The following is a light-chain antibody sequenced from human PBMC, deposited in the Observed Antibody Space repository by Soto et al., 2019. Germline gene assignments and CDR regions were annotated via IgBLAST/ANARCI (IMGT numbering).Light chain of an antibody. CDR3: SAYTVSRTYV. CDR2: NVY. V-gene: IGLV2-14*03. CDR1: SSDVGAYNF. J-gene: IGLJ1*01. Sequence: QSELNQPASVPGSPGQSITISCTGTSSDVGAYNFVSWHQQHPGKAPKLMIYNVYDRPSGISYRFSGSKSGNTASLTISGLQGEDEADYYCSAYTVSRTYVFGTGTKVTVL.